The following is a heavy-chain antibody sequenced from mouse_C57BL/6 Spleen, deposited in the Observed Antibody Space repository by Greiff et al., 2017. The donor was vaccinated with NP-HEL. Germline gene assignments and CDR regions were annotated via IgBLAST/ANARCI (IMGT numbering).Heavy chain of an antibody. Sequence: QVHVKQSGAELAKPGASVKLSCKASGYTFTSYWMHWVKQRPGQGLEWIGYINPSSGYTKYNQKFKDKATLTADKSSSTAYMQLISLTYEDSAVYYGARGDGMRAMDYWGQGTSVTVSS. CDR3: ARGDGMRAMDY. J-gene: IGHJ4*01. V-gene: IGHV1-7*01. D-gene: IGHD1-1*01. CDR1: GYTFTSYW. CDR2: INPSSGYT.